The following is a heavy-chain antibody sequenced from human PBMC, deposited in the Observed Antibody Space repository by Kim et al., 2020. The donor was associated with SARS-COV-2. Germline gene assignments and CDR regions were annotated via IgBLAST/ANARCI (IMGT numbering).Heavy chain of an antibody. CDR2: ISSSSSYI. J-gene: IGHJ4*02. D-gene: IGHD3-9*01. CDR3: ARILPPVNLYYDILTGPRTGYFDY. Sequence: GGSLRLSCAASGFTFSSYSMNWVRQAPGKGLEWVSSISSSSSYIYYADSVKGRFTISRDNAKNSLYLQMNSLRAEDTAVYYCARILPPVNLYYDILTGPRTGYFDYWGQGTLVTVSS. CDR1: GFTFSSYS. V-gene: IGHV3-21*01.